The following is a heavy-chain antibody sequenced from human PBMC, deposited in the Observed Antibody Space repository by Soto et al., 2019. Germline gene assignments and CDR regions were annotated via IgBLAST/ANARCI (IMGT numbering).Heavy chain of an antibody. V-gene: IGHV2-5*02. D-gene: IGHD2-2*01. CDR3: EHGYVKLLATFHYFDS. CDR2: IYWADDK. CDR1: GFSITGNGEG. J-gene: IGHJ4*02. Sequence: SGPTLVNPTQTLTLTCTFSGFSITGNGEGVGWIRQPPGKALEWLALIYWADDKRYSPSLRNRLTITLDNSKDQVILTMTDMGPAETATSYCEHGYVKLLATFHYFDSWGQGTQVTVSS.